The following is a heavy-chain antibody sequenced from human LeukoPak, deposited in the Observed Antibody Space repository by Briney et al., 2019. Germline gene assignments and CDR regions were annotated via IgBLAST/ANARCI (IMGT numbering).Heavy chain of an antibody. CDR1: GFTFDDYG. CDR2: INWNGGST. Sequence: GGSLRLXCAASGFTFDDYGMSWVRRAPGKGLEWVSGINWNGGSTGYADSVKGRFTISRDNAKDSLYLQMNSLRAEDTALYYCARAEGNYYDSSTGDYWGQGTLVTVSS. J-gene: IGHJ4*02. CDR3: ARAEGNYYDSSTGDY. D-gene: IGHD3-22*01. V-gene: IGHV3-20*04.